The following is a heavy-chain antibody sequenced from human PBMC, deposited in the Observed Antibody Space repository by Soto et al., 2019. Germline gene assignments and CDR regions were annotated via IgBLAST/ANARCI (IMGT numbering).Heavy chain of an antibody. D-gene: IGHD4-17*01. J-gene: IGHJ4*02. Sequence: HPVGSLRLSCAASGFTFSSYAMTWVRQAPGKGLEWVSGVSGTGGSAYYADSVKGRFTISRDKSTNTLYLHMNSLRAEDTAVYYCARGSAYSDYDLEYWGQGTLVTVSS. CDR1: GFTFSSYA. V-gene: IGHV3-23*01. CDR2: VSGTGGSA. CDR3: ARGSAYSDYDLEY.